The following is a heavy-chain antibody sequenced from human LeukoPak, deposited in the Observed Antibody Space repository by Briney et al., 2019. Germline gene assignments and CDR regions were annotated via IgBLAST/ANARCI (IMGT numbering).Heavy chain of an antibody. CDR1: GGSISSYY. Sequence: PSETLSLTCTVSGGSISSYYWSWIRQPPGKGLEWIGYIYYSGSTNYNPSLKSRVTISVDTSKNQFSPKLSSVTAADTAVYYCARAMGSGSYAYYYGMDVWGQGTTVTVSS. V-gene: IGHV4-59*01. CDR2: IYYSGST. CDR3: ARAMGSGSYAYYYGMDV. J-gene: IGHJ6*02. D-gene: IGHD3-10*01.